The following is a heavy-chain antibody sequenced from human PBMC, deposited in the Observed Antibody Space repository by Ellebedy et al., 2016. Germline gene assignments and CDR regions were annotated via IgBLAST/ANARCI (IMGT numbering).Heavy chain of an antibody. J-gene: IGHJ6*03. CDR3: ARGYCSSTNCSYYYMDV. CDR2: INPNSGGT. D-gene: IGHD2-2*01. V-gene: IGHV1-2*02. CDR1: GYTFTGYY. Sequence: ASVKVSXXASGYTFTGYYMHWVRQAPGQGLEWMGWINPNSGGTNYAQKFQGRVTMTRNTSISTAYMELSSLRSEDTAVYYCARGYCSSTNCSYYYMDVWGKGTTVTVSS.